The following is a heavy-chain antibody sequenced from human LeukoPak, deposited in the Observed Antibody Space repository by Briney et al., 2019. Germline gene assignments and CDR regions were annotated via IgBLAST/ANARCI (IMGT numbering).Heavy chain of an antibody. Sequence: GASVKVSCKASGYTFTSYGISWVRQAPGQGLEWMRWISAYNGNTNYAQKLQGRVTMTTDTSTSTAYMELRSLRSDDTAVYYCARVGRALEWLFVPDYYYYYMDVWGKGTTVTVSS. V-gene: IGHV1-18*01. J-gene: IGHJ6*03. D-gene: IGHD3-3*01. CDR2: ISAYNGNT. CDR1: GYTFTSYG. CDR3: ARVGRALEWLFVPDYYYYYMDV.